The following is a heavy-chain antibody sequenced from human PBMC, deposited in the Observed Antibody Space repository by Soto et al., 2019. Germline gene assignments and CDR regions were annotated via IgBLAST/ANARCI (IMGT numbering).Heavy chain of an antibody. CDR3: AREGRKAARLQANWFDP. V-gene: IGHV4-34*01. D-gene: IGHD6-6*01. J-gene: IGHJ5*02. CDR2: INHSGST. CDR1: GGSFSGYY. Sequence: SETLSLTCAVYGGSFSGYYWSWIRQPPGKGLEWIGEINHSGSTNYNPSLKSRVTISVDTSKNQFSLKLSSVAAADTAVYYCAREGRKAARLQANWFDPWGQGTLVTVSS.